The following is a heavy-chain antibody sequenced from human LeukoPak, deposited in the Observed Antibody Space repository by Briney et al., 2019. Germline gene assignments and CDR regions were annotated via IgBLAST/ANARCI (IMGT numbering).Heavy chain of an antibody. CDR2: ISYDGSNK. CDR1: VFTFSNAW. V-gene: IGHV3-30-3*01. Sequence: PGGSLRLSCAASVFTFSNAWMSWVRQAPGKGPEWVAVISYDGSNKYYADSVKGRFTISRDNSKNTLFLPMNSLRAEDTAVYYCARESPHSSSNFDYWGQGTLVTVSS. D-gene: IGHD6-13*01. J-gene: IGHJ4*02. CDR3: ARESPHSSSNFDY.